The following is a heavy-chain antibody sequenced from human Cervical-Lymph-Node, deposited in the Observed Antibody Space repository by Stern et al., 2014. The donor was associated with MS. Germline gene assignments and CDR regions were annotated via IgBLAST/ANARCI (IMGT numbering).Heavy chain of an antibody. D-gene: IGHD6-19*01. CDR2: ISGSDGNT. Sequence: EMQMMESGGGLVQPGGSLRLSCAPSGFTFSNYAMSGIRQAPGTGLEWISSISGSDGNTFYADSVKGRFTIFRDNSKNTLEMQMNSLRAEDSALYYCTKGFTVTGTGYGVDVWGQGTTVTVSS. CDR1: GFTFSNYA. CDR3: TKGFTVTGTGYGVDV. J-gene: IGHJ6*02. V-gene: IGHV3-23*01.